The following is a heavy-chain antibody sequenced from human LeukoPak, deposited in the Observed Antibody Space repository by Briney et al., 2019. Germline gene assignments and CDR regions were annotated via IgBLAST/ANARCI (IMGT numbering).Heavy chain of an antibody. Sequence: GGSLRLSCAAAGFTFNNYAMSWARQAPGKGLEWVTVISYDESNKYYADSVKGRFTISRDNSKNTLYLQMDSLRVEDTALYYCARGPRITGTGAGIDYWGQGTLVTVSS. CDR1: GFTFNNYA. CDR2: ISYDESNK. V-gene: IGHV3-30-3*01. CDR3: ARGPRITGTGAGIDY. D-gene: IGHD1-7*01. J-gene: IGHJ4*02.